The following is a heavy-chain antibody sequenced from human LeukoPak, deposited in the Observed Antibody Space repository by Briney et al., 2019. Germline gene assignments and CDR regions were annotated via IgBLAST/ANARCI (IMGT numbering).Heavy chain of an antibody. D-gene: IGHD3-22*01. CDR1: GYKFTSYS. CDR3: ARGTYYYDSSGFYFDY. J-gene: IGHJ4*02. CDR2: INPNSGGT. Sequence: GASVKVSCKASGYKFTSYSISWVRQAPGQGLEWMGWINPNSGGTNYAQKFQGRVTMTRDTSITTAYMELSRLTSDDTAVYYCARGTYYYDSSGFYFDYWGQGTLVTVSS. V-gene: IGHV1-2*02.